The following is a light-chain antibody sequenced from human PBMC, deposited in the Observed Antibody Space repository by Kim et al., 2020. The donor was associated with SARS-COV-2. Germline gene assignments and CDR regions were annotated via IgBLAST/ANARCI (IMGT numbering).Light chain of an antibody. CDR2: WAS. CDR3: QQYYSTPRT. CDR1: QRVLYSSNNKNY. Sequence: DIVMTQSPDSLAVSLGERATINCKSSQRVLYSSNNKNYLAWYQQKPGKPPKLLIYWASTRESGVPDRFSGSGSGTDFTLTISSLQAEDVAVYYCQQYYSTPRTLGQGTKLEI. V-gene: IGKV4-1*01. J-gene: IGKJ2*01.